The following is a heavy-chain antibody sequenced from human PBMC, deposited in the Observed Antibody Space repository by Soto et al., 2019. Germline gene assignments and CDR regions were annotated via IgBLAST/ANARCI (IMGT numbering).Heavy chain of an antibody. CDR1: MLTFRNYV. V-gene: IGHV3-23*01. J-gene: IGHJ5*02. Sequence: PCWSPSLSRATYMLTFRNYVITLARQTPGKARQWVSTVDGSVAAPFYAESVKGRFTISRDNSKNTLYLQMNSLRAEDTAVYFCAKWEVFVTGHLATQSSLDTWGQGTLVTVSS. CDR3: AKWEVFVTGHLATQSSLDT. D-gene: IGHD3-9*01. CDR2: VDGSVAAP.